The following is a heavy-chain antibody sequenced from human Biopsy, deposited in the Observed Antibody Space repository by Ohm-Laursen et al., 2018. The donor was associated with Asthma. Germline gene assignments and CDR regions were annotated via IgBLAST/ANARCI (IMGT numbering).Heavy chain of an antibody. D-gene: IGHD3-3*02. Sequence: GSLRLSCAASGFTFGDYWMSWVRQVPGKGLEWVANIKHDGTEKNHVDSLKGRFTISRDKAKNSLYLQMNSLRAEDTAVYYCARTFHFWSPYHAKHYQLWGQGTLVTVPS. V-gene: IGHV3-7*01. CDR2: IKHDGTEK. CDR1: GFTFGDYW. J-gene: IGHJ1*01. CDR3: ARTFHFWSPYHAKHYQL.